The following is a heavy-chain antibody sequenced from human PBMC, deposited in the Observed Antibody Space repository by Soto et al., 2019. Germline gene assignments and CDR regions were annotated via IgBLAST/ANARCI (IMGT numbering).Heavy chain of an antibody. V-gene: IGHV1-3*01. CDR1: GITFSTYA. CDR2: INAGNGNT. Sequence: ASVKVSCKASGITFSTYAIHWVRQAPGQRLEWMGWINAGNGNTRYSQKFQGRVTLTRDTSASTAYMELSSLRSEDTAVYYCARDIAFDIWGQGTMVTVSS. J-gene: IGHJ3*02. CDR3: ARDIAFDI.